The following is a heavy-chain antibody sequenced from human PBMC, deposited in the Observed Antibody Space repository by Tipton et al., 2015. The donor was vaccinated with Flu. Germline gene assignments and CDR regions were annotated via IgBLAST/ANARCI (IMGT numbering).Heavy chain of an antibody. V-gene: IGHV1-18*01. Sequence: QLVQSGAEVKKPGASVKVSCKASGYTFTSYGISWVRQAPGQGLEWMGWISAYNGNTNYAQKLQGRVTMTTDTSTSTAYMELRSLRSDDTAVYYCARDPRYDSSGYYAYYYYGMDVWGQGTTVTVSS. CDR1: GYTFTSYG. J-gene: IGHJ6*02. D-gene: IGHD3-22*01. CDR2: ISAYNGNT. CDR3: ARDPRYDSSGYYAYYYYGMDV.